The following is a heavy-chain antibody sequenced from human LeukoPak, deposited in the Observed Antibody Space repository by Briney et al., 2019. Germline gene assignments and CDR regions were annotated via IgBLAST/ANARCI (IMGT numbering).Heavy chain of an antibody. V-gene: IGHV3-11*04. CDR1: GFMFSDYY. J-gene: IGHJ3*02. CDR3: ARRDWVSGAVRASDI. D-gene: IGHD3-3*01. Sequence: GGSLRLSCVGSGFMFSDYYMSWIRQAPGKGLEWVSYISNDSVDKYYADSVRGRFTISRDNAKKSMYLQMSGLRVEDTAVYYCARRDWVSGAVRASDIWGQGTMVTVSS. CDR2: ISNDSVDK.